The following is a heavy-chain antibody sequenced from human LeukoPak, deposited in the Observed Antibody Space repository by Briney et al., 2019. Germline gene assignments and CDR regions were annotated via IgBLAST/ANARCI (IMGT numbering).Heavy chain of an antibody. CDR3: ARHGGAYSFDY. V-gene: IGHV4-59*08. D-gene: IGHD4-11*01. CDR2: IYYIGST. Sequence: SETLSLTCTVSGGSISNSYWSWVRQPPGKGLEWIGCIYYIGSTNYNPSLKSRVTISPDTSKNQFSLELSSVTAADAAVYYCARHGGAYSFDYWGQGTLVTVSS. CDR1: GGSISNSY. J-gene: IGHJ4*02.